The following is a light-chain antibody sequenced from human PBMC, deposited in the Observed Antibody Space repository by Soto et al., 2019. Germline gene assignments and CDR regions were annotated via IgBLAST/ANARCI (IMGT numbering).Light chain of an antibody. J-gene: IGKJ5*01. Sequence: DIQMTQSPTSLSASVGDRVTLTCRASQIINRYLSWYQHRPGKAPTLLIHSASTLHGGVPVRFSGAGSGTEFTLTINNLQTEDFATYYCLQRYLMPITFGQGTRLEIK. CDR1: QIINRY. V-gene: IGKV1-39*01. CDR2: SAS. CDR3: LQRYLMPIT.